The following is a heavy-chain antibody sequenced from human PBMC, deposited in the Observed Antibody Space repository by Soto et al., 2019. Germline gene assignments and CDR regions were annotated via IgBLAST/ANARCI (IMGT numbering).Heavy chain of an antibody. V-gene: IGHV3-30*18. Sequence: GGSLRLSCAASGFTFSSYGMHWVRQAPGKGLEWVAVISYDGSNKYYADSVKGRFTISRDNSKNTLYLQMNSLRAEDTAVYYCAKGPYDSSGYYVDYWGQGTLVTVSS. CDR2: ISYDGSNK. CDR1: GFTFSSYG. CDR3: AKGPYDSSGYYVDY. J-gene: IGHJ4*02. D-gene: IGHD3-22*01.